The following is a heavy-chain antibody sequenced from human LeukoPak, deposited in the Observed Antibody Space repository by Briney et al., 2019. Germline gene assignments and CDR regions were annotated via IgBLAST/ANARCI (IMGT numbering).Heavy chain of an antibody. D-gene: IGHD1-26*01. V-gene: IGHV4-34*01. CDR2: INHSGST. J-gene: IGHJ2*01. CDR3: ARSKWELILCFDL. Sequence: KPSETLSLTCAVYGGSFNGYYWSWIRQPPGKGLEWIGEINHSGSTNYNPSLKSRVTISVDTSKNQFSLKLSSVTAADTAVYYCARSKWELILCFDLWGRGTLVTVSS. CDR1: GGSFNGYY.